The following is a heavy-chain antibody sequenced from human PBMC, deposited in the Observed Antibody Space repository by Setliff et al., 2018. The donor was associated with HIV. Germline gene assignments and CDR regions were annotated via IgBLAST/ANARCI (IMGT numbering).Heavy chain of an antibody. V-gene: IGHV4-59*01. J-gene: IGHJ3*02. CDR1: GGSISSDY. Sequence: SETLSLTCTVSGGSISSDYWSWIRQPPGKGLGWIGYIYYSGSTNYNPSLRSRVTISVDTSKNQFSLKLSSVTAADTAVYYCATGWRVDAFDIWGQGTMVTVSS. CDR3: ATGWRVDAFDI. D-gene: IGHD2-15*01. CDR2: IYYSGST.